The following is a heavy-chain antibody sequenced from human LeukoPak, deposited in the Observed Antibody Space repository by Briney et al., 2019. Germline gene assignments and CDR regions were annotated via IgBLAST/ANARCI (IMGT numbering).Heavy chain of an antibody. V-gene: IGHV4-59*01. CDR2: IHYTGST. CDR3: ATGPNDLPS. J-gene: IGHJ5*02. Sequence: PSETLSLTCAVSGGSISDYYWSWTRQPPGKGLEWIGYIHYTGSTSYNPSLKSRVTISIDTSRKQFSLRLTSVTAADTAIYYCATGPNDLPSWGQGTLVTVSS. CDR1: GGSISDYY.